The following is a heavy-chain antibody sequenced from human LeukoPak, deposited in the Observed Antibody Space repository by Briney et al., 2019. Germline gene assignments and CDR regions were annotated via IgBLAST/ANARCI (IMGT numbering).Heavy chain of an antibody. Sequence: GGSLRLSCAASGFTFSSYAMSWVRQAPGKGLEWVAVISYDGSNKYYADSVKGRFTISRDNSKNTLYLQMNSLRAEDTAVYYCARDRGGIVGSIGGGYFDYWGQGTLVTVSS. CDR1: GFTFSSYA. J-gene: IGHJ4*02. CDR3: ARDRGGIVGSIGGGYFDY. D-gene: IGHD1-26*01. V-gene: IGHV3-30-3*01. CDR2: ISYDGSNK.